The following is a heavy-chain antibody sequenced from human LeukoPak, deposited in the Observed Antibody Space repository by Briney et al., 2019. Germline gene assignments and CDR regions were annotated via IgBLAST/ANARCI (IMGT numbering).Heavy chain of an antibody. CDR1: GFTFSSYE. Sequence: PGGSLRLSRAASGFTFSSYEMNWVRQAPGKGLEWVSYISSSGSTIYYADSVKGRFTISRDNAKNSLYLQMNSLRAEDTAVYYCARGDNSAFDIWGQGTMVTVSS. J-gene: IGHJ3*02. CDR3: ARGDNSAFDI. D-gene: IGHD3-22*01. V-gene: IGHV3-48*03. CDR2: ISSSGSTI.